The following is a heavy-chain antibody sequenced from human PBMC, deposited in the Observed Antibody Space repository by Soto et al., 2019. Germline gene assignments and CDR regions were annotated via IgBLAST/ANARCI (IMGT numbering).Heavy chain of an antibody. CDR3: ARDGCSNGVCCGGYSFGMDV. Sequence: QVQLVQSGAEVKKPGSSVKVSCKASGGTFSSYAISWVRQAPGQGLEWMGGIITIFGTANYAQKFKGRATMTADKPTSTAYKELSRLGDEDTAVYCCARDGCSNGVCCGGYSFGMDVWGQGTTVTVSS. J-gene: IGHJ6*01. CDR1: GGTFSSYA. D-gene: IGHD2-8*01. V-gene: IGHV1-69*06. CDR2: IITIFGTA.